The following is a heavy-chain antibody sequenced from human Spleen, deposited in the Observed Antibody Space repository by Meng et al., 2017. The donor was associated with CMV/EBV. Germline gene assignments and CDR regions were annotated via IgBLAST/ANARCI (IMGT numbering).Heavy chain of an antibody. CDR1: GFTVSTNY. J-gene: IGHJ4*02. V-gene: IGHV3-53*05. Sequence: LRLSCAASGFTVSTNYMSWVRQAPGKGLEWVSVIYSVGSTYYADSVKGRFTISRDNAKNSLYLQVNSLRAEDMTVYYCGIVVPPFDYWGQGTLVTVSS. CDR2: IYSVGST. CDR3: GIVVPPFDY.